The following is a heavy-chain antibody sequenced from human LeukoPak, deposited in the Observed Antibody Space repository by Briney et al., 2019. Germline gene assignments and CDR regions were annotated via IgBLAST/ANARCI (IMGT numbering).Heavy chain of an antibody. CDR2: IYYSGST. CDR3: ARDLDSLDY. V-gene: IGHV4-39*07. CDR1: GGSISSSSYY. Sequence: KPSETLSLTCTVSGGSISSSSYYWGWIRQPPGKGLEWIGSIYYSGSTYYNPSLKSRVTISVDTSKNQFSLKLSSVTAADTAVYYCARDLDSLDYWGQGTLVTVSS. J-gene: IGHJ4*02. D-gene: IGHD5-18*01.